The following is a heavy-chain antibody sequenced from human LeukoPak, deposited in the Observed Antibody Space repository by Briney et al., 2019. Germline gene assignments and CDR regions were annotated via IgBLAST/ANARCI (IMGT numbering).Heavy chain of an antibody. Sequence: ASVKVSCKASGYTFTGYYMHWVRQAPGQGLEWMGWMNPNSGNTGYAQKFQGRVTMTRNTSISTAYMELSSLRSEDTAVYYCARVATFGDAFDIWGQGTMVTVSS. D-gene: IGHD2/OR15-2a*01. J-gene: IGHJ3*02. CDR2: MNPNSGNT. V-gene: IGHV1-8*02. CDR3: ARVATFGDAFDI. CDR1: GYTFTGYY.